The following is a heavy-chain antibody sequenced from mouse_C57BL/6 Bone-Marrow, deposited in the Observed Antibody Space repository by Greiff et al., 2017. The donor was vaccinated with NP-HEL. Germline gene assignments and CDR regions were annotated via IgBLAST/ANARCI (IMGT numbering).Heavy chain of an antibody. CDR2: ISYDGSN. CDR1: GYSITSGYY. D-gene: IGHD1-1*02. Sequence: EVKLQQSGPGLVKPSQSLSLTCSVTGYSITSGYYWNWIRQFPGNKLEWMGYISYDGSNNYNPSLKNRISITRDTSKNQFFLKLNSVTTEDTATYYCANYLNYAMDYWGQGTSVTVSS. V-gene: IGHV3-6*01. J-gene: IGHJ4*01. CDR3: ANYLNYAMDY.